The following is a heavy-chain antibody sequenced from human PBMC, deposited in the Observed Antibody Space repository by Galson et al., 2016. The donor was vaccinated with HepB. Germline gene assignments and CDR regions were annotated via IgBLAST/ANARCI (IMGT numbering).Heavy chain of an antibody. D-gene: IGHD4-17*01. J-gene: IGHJ6*02. V-gene: IGHV4-61*01. CDR1: GGSVSSGSSY. CDR3: ARYYGDVGMDV. CDR2: IYYTGTT. Sequence: SETLSLTCTVSGGSVSSGSSYWSWIRQPPGKGLELIGYIYYTGTTNYNPSLKSRVTISVDTSKNQLSLKLNSVTAADTAVYYCARYYGDVGMDVWGQGTTVTVS.